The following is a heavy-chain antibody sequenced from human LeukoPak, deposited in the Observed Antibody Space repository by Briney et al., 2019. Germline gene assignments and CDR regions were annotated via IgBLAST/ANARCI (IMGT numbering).Heavy chain of an antibody. D-gene: IGHD3-16*02. CDR1: GGTFSSYA. CDR2: IIPIFGTA. V-gene: IGHV1-69*13. Sequence: GASVKVSCKASGGTFSSYAISWVRQAPGQGLEWMGGIIPIFGTANYAQKFQGRVTITADESTSTAYMELSSLRSEDTAVYYCARDNIKDDYVWGSYRSRFDYWGQGTLDTVSS. J-gene: IGHJ4*02. CDR3: ARDNIKDDYVWGSYRSRFDY.